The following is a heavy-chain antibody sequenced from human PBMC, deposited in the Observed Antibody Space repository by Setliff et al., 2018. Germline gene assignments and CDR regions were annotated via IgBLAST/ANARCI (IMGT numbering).Heavy chain of an antibody. CDR1: GYTFKTYG. CDR2: ISPYNGNT. Sequence: ASVKVSCKASGYTFKTYGFTWVRQAPGQGLEWMGWISPYNGNTNSAQKFQGRVTMTTDTSTSTAYMELRSLRSDDTAVYYCARDYGGHGYFDYWAQGTLVTVSS. CDR3: ARDYGGHGYFDY. V-gene: IGHV1-18*01. D-gene: IGHD4-17*01. J-gene: IGHJ4*02.